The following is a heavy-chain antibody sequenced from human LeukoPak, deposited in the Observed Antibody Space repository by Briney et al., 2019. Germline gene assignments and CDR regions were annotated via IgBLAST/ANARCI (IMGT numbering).Heavy chain of an antibody. D-gene: IGHD2-2*01. V-gene: IGHV3-23*01. CDR1: GFTFSSYA. CDR2: ISGSGGST. J-gene: IGHJ4*02. Sequence: GGSPRLSCAASGFTFSSYAMSWVRQAPGKGLEWVSAISGSGGSTYYADSVKGRFTISRDNSKNTLYLQMNSLRTEDTAVYYCARAAYCTSTSCHFSGYAQRPLDSWGQGTLVTVSS. CDR3: ARAAYCTSTSCHFSGYAQRPLDS.